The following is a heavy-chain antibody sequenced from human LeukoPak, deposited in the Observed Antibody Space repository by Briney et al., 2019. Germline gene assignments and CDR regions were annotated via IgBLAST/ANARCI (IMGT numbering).Heavy chain of an antibody. D-gene: IGHD3-9*01. V-gene: IGHV3-21*01. CDR3: SRATTYDILTGYSDY. Sequence: GGSLRLSCAASGFTLSSYTMNWVRQAPGKGLEWVSSISSSSSYIYYVDSVKGRFTISRDNAKKSLYLQMNSLRAEDTAVYYCSRATTYDILTGYSDYWGQGTLVTVSS. J-gene: IGHJ4*02. CDR1: GFTLSSYT. CDR2: ISSSSSYI.